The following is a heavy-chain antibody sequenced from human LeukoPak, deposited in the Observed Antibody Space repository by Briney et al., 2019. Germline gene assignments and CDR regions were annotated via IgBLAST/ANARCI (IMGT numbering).Heavy chain of an antibody. CDR1: GVSIRGDTYY. D-gene: IGHD6-19*01. J-gene: IGHJ6*03. CDR3: ARLWDSTGLYFYYYMDV. V-gene: IGHV4-39*01. CDR2: YHIGNT. Sequence: SETLSLTCTVSGVSIRGDTYYWGWIRQPPGKGLEWIGNYHIGNTYYNPSLQSRVTISEDTSKNQFSLRVNSVTAADTAVYYCARLWDSTGLYFYYYMDVWGEGTTVTVSS.